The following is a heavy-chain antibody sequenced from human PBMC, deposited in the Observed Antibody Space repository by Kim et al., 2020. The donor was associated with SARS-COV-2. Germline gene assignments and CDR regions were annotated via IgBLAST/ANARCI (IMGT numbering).Heavy chain of an antibody. Sequence: TYSHPSLTSRVTISVDTSKNQFSLKLSSVTAADTAVYYCARVTIQQLTDYWGQGTLVTVSS. V-gene: IGHV4-31*02. CDR2: T. D-gene: IGHD6-13*01. J-gene: IGHJ4*02. CDR3: ARVTIQQLTDY.